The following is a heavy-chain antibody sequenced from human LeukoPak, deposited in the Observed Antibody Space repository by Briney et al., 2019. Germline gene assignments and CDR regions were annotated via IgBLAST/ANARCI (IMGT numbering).Heavy chain of an antibody. Sequence: GGSLRLSCAASGFTFSSYAMHWVRQAPGKGLEWVAVISYDGSNKYYADSVKGRFTISRDNSKNTLYLQMNSLRAEDTAVYYCASRHCSGGGCYFAGADPFDYWGQGTLVTVSS. CDR3: ASRHCSGGGCYFAGADPFDY. CDR1: GFTFSSYA. D-gene: IGHD2-15*01. CDR2: ISYDGSNK. J-gene: IGHJ4*02. V-gene: IGHV3-30*14.